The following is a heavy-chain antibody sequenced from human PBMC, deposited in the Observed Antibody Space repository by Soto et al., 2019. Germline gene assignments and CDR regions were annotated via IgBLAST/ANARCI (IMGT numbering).Heavy chain of an antibody. CDR2: IIPILGIA. CDR1: GGTFSSYT. D-gene: IGHD3-22*01. Sequence: QVQLVQSGAEVKKPGSSVKVSCKASGGTFSSYTISWVRQAPGQGLEWMGRIIPILGIANYAQKFQGRVKITADKSTSTAYMELSSLRSEDTAVYYCASAYYYDSSGYFGYWGQGTLVTVSS. CDR3: ASAYYYDSSGYFGY. V-gene: IGHV1-69*02. J-gene: IGHJ4*02.